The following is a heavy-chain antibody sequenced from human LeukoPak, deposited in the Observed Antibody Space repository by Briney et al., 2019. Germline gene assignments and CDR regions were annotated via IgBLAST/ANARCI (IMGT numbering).Heavy chain of an antibody. J-gene: IGHJ4*02. CDR3: ARSSSWSLRFDY. Sequence: SETLSLTCAVYGGSFSGYYWSWIRQPPGKGLEWIGEINHSGSTNYNPSLKSRVTISVDTSKNQFSLKLSSVTAADPAVYYCARSSSWSLRFDYWGQGTLVTVSS. D-gene: IGHD6-13*01. CDR1: GGSFSGYY. CDR2: INHSGST. V-gene: IGHV4-34*01.